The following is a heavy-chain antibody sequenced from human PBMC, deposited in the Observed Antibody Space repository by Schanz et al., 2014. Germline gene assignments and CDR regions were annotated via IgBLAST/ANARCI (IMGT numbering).Heavy chain of an antibody. V-gene: IGHV4-31*03. CDR3: ATNSDPDFFGWFDP. CDR1: GGSITSGTYY. J-gene: IGHJ5*02. D-gene: IGHD3-3*01. Sequence: QVQLQESGPGLVKPSQTLSLTCSVSGGSITSGTYYWTWFRQNPGKGLEWIGYIYYSGSTYYNASLKSRATISRDTSKNQFSLKLNSVTAADTAVYYCATNSDPDFFGWFDPWGQGTLVTVSS. CDR2: IYYSGST.